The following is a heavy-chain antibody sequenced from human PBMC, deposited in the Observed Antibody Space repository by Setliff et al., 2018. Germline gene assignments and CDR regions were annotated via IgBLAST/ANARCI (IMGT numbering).Heavy chain of an antibody. CDR1: GDFISSGSYY. CDR3: ARWRVRDSGYYLRLSYMDV. Sequence: SETLSLTCSLSGDFISSGSYYWSWIRQTAGNGLEWIGHVSSRGNTNYNPSLKSRVTISIDTSSKHFSLILTSVTAADTAVYYCARWRVRDSGYYLRLSYMDVWGKGTTVTVSS. D-gene: IGHD3-22*01. V-gene: IGHV4-61*09. J-gene: IGHJ6*03. CDR2: VSSRGNT.